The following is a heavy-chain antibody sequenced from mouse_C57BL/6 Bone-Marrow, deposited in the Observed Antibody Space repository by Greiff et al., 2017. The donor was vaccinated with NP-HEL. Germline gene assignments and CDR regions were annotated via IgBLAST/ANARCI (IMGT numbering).Heavy chain of an antibody. D-gene: IGHD2-3*01. J-gene: IGHJ4*01. CDR1: GFTFSSYG. V-gene: IGHV5-6*01. CDR2: ISSGGSYT. CDR3: ASLYDGYGYAMDY. Sequence: EVHLVESGGDLVKPGGSLKLSCAASGFTFSSYGMSWVRQTPDKRLAWVATISSGGSYTSYPDSVKGRFTISSDNAKHTLYLQMSRLKSEDTAMYYCASLYDGYGYAMDYWGQGTSVTVSS.